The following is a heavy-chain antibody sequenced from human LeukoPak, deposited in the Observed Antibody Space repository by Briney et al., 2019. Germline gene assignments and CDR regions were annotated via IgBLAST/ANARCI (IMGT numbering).Heavy chain of an antibody. Sequence: GGTLRLSCAVSGFTFTNSTMGWVRQAPGKGLECVGLIKSKIDGGTTHFAAPVKGRFTISTDDSKHTLYLHMNSLKSEDTAVYYCTTGYGHSDFDFWGQGTLVTVSS. CDR3: TTGYGHSDFDF. CDR1: GFTFTNST. J-gene: IGHJ4*02. CDR2: IKSKIDGGTT. V-gene: IGHV3-15*01. D-gene: IGHD3-3*02.